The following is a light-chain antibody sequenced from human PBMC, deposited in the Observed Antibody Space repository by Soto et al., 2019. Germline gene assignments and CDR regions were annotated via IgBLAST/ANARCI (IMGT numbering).Light chain of an antibody. Sequence: ETVLTQSPATLSLSPGERATLSCRASQSVGSYLAWYQQRPGQAPRLLIFDASNRATGIPARFSGSGSGTDFTLTISSLEPEDFAVYYCQQRSNWPCTFGQGTKLEI. V-gene: IGKV3-11*01. CDR1: QSVGSY. CDR2: DAS. CDR3: QQRSNWPCT. J-gene: IGKJ2*02.